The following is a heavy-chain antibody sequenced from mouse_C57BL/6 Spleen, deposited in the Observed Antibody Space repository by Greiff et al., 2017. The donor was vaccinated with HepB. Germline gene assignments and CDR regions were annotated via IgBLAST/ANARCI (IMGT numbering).Heavy chain of an antibody. CDR2: IYPGNSDT. CDR1: GYTFTSYW. CDR3: TRSGDYGGSYAMDY. V-gene: IGHV1-5*01. J-gene: IGHJ4*01. D-gene: IGHD2-4*01. Sequence: EVQLQQSGTVLARPGASVKMSCKTSGYTFTSYWMHWVKQRPGQGLEWIGAIYPGNSDTSYNQKFKGKAKLTAVTSASTAYMELSSLTNEDSAVYYCTRSGDYGGSYAMDYWGQGTSVTVSS.